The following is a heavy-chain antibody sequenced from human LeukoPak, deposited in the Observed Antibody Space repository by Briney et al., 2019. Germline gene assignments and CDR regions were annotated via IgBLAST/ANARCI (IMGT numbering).Heavy chain of an antibody. CDR3: ARGEDKGPVVPAAILGY. Sequence: GGSLRLSCAASGFTFSDYYMSWIRQAPGKGLEWVSYISSSGSTIYYADSVKGRFTISRDNAKNSLYLQMNSLRAEDTAVYYCARGEDKGPVVPAAILGYWGQGTLVTVSS. CDR2: ISSSGSTI. J-gene: IGHJ4*02. D-gene: IGHD2-2*02. V-gene: IGHV3-11*01. CDR1: GFTFSDYY.